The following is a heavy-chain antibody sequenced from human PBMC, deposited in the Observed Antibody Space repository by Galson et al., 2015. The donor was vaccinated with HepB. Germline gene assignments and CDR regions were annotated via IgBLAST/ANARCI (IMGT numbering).Heavy chain of an antibody. CDR2: ISAYNGNT. J-gene: IGHJ4*02. V-gene: IGHV1-18*01. CDR1: GYTFTSYG. Sequence: SVKVSCKASGYTFTSYGISWVRQAPGQGLEWMGWISAYNGNTNYAQKLQGRVTMTTDTSTSTAYMELRSLRSDDTAVYYCARDLLYYGSGSPHTYWGQGTLVTVSS. D-gene: IGHD3-10*01. CDR3: ARDLLYYGSGSPHTY.